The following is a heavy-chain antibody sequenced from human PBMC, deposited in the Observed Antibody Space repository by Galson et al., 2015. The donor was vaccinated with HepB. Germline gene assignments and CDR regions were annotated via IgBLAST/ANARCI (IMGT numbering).Heavy chain of an antibody. CDR2: IIPILGIA. Sequence: SVKVSCKASGGTFSSYAISWVRQAPGRGLEWMGRIIPILGIANYAQKFQGRVTITADKSTSTAYMELSSLRSEDTAVYYCARAGRHWNDRRKNYYYGMDVWGQGTTVTVSS. CDR1: GGTFSSYA. V-gene: IGHV1-69*04. D-gene: IGHD1-1*01. J-gene: IGHJ6*02. CDR3: ARAGRHWNDRRKNYYYGMDV.